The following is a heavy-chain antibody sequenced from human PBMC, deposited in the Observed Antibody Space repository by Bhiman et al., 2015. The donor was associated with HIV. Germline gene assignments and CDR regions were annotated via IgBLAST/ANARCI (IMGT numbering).Heavy chain of an antibody. Sequence: EVQLVESGGGVVRPGGSLRLTCAASGFNFDDYGMAWVRQAPGKGLEWVSGINWNGVNTDYGDSVKGRFTISRDNIKNSLYLQMNSLRVEDTALYYCARGIDSYGWFDSWGQGTLVSVSS. CDR2: INWNGVNT. D-gene: IGHD3-22*01. J-gene: IGHJ5*01. CDR3: ARGIDSYGWFDS. CDR1: GFNFDDYG. V-gene: IGHV3-20*04.